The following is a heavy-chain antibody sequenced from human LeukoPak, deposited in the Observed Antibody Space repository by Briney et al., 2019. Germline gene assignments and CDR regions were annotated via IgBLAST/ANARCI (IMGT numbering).Heavy chain of an antibody. CDR2: IYYSGST. J-gene: IGHJ4*02. V-gene: IGHV4-39*07. Sequence: SETLSLTRTVSGGSISSSSYYWGWIRQPPGKGLEWIGSIYYSGSTYYNPSLKSRVTISVDTSKNQFSLKLSSVTAADTAVYYCARRCSSTSCSSYFDYWGQGTLVTVSS. D-gene: IGHD2-2*01. CDR3: ARRCSSTSCSSYFDY. CDR1: GGSISSSSYY.